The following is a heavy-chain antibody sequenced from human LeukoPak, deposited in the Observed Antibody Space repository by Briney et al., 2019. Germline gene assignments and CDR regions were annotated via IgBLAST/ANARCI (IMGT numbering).Heavy chain of an antibody. CDR3: ARPGSYLSDY. CDR1: GFIFSSYE. CDR2: ISSSGSTI. D-gene: IGHD1-26*01. Sequence: PGGSLRLSCAASGFIFSSYEMNWVRQAPGKGLEWVSYISSSGSTIYYADSVKGRFTISRDNAKNSLYLQMNSLRAEDTAVYYCARPGSYLSDYWGQGTLVTVSS. V-gene: IGHV3-48*03. J-gene: IGHJ4*02.